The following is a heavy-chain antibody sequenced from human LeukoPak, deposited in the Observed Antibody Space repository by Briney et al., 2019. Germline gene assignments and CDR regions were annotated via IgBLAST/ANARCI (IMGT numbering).Heavy chain of an antibody. D-gene: IGHD3-22*01. CDR2: INPSDGST. J-gene: IGHJ5*02. CDR1: GYAFTSYY. V-gene: IGHV1-46*03. Sequence: ASVKVSCKASGYAFTSYYMHWMRQPHGQGLERMGIINPSDGSTCYAQKFQGRVPMTRDTSTSTGYMELSSLRSEDTAVYYCARDLGYYDSSGYATHRYWFDPWGQGTLVSVSS. CDR3: ARDLGYYDSSGYATHRYWFDP.